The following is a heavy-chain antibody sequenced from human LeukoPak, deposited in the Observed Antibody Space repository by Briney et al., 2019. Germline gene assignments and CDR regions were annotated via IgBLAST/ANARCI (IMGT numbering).Heavy chain of an antibody. J-gene: IGHJ6*03. CDR1: GFTFSSYS. V-gene: IGHV3-7*01. D-gene: IGHD5-12*01. CDR2: IKQDGSEK. CDR3: ARHYSGYEYYYYYMDV. Sequence: GGSLRLSCAASGFTFSSYSMNWVRQAPGKGLEWVANIKQDGSEKYYVDSVKGRFTISRDNAKNSLYLQMNSLRAEDTAVYYCARHYSGYEYYYYYMDVWGKGTTVTVSS.